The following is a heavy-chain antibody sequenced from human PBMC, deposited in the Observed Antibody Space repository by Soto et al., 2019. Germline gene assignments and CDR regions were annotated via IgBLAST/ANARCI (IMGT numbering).Heavy chain of an antibody. V-gene: IGHV3-23*01. J-gene: IGHJ6*02. Sequence: EVQLLESGGGLVQPGGSLRLSCAASGFTFSSYAMRWVRQAPGKGLEWVSAISGSGGSTYYADSVKGRFNISKDNSKNTHKLQMNRLRAEDTAVYYCAKKLLLTHNPEDSLLQPEQYGRDVWGQGTTVAFSS. CDR2: ISGSGGST. D-gene: IGHD2-21*01. CDR3: AKKLLLTHNPEDSLLQPEQYGRDV. CDR1: GFTFSSYA.